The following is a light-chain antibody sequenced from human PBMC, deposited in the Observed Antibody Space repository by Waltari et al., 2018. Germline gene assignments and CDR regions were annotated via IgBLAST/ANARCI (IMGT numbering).Light chain of an antibody. CDR1: SSDVGGYKY. V-gene: IGLV2-8*01. CDR2: EVS. J-gene: IGLJ2*01. Sequence: QSALTQPPSASGSPGQSVTISCTGPSSDVGGYKYVSRYQPHPGKAPKLMIYEVSKRPSGVTDRFSGSKSGNTASLTVSGLQAEDEADYYCSSYAGSNNMVFGGGTKLTVL. CDR3: SSYAGSNNMV.